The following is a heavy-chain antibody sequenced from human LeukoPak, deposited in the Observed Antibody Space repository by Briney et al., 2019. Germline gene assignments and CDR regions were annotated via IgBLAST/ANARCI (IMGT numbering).Heavy chain of an antibody. CDR2: FDGNGPNT. J-gene: IGHJ4*02. Sequence: GGSLRLSCAASGFTFSSFAMTWVRQAPGKGLKWVSGFDGNGPNTYYADSVKGRWTISRDNSRNTLYLEMNSLRPEDTAIYYCAKPRTTGLGWAQFDYWGQGSLVTVSS. CDR1: GFTFSSFA. D-gene: IGHD2-8*02. V-gene: IGHV3-23*01. CDR3: AKPRTTGLGWAQFDY.